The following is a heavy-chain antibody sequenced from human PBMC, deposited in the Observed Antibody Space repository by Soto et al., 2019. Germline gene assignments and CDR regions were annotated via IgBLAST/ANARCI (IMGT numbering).Heavy chain of an antibody. J-gene: IGHJ4*02. V-gene: IGHV4-59*01. Sequence: SETLSLTCTVSGGSINHYYWTWIRQPPGKGLEWIGYIHDSGITDYNPSLKSRATISIDTFRNQISLNLHSVTAADTAVYYCAREYAFSSDYWGQGTVVTVSS. CDR1: GGSINHYY. CDR3: AREYAFSSDY. D-gene: IGHD2-2*01. CDR2: IHDSGIT.